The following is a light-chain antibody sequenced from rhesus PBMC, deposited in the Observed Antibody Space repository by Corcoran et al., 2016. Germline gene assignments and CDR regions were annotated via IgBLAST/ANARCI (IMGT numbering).Light chain of an antibody. CDR3: MQGTQLPYS. CDR1: QSLLHSNGYTY. CDR2: FAS. Sequence: DIVMTQTPLSLPVTPGEPASISCRSSQSLLHSNGYTYLYCYLPTTGQSPQLLMYFASYRASGVPDRCSGGGSGTDVTLEISRVEAEDIGVYYCMQGTQLPYSFGQGTKVEIK. V-gene: IGKV2-91*01. J-gene: IGKJ2*01.